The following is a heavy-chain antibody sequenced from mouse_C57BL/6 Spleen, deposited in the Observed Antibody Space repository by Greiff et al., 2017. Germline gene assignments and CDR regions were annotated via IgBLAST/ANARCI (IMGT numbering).Heavy chain of an antibody. V-gene: IGHV1-26*01. CDR1: GYTFTDYY. CDR2: INPNNGGT. J-gene: IGHJ2*01. CDR3: AGIVATDDY. D-gene: IGHD1-1*01. Sequence: VQLQQSGPELVKPGASVKISCKASGYTFTDYYMNWVKQSHGKSLEWIGDINPNNGGTSYNQKFKGKDTLTVDKSSSTAYMELRSLTSEDSAVYYCAGIVATDDYWGQGTTLTVSS.